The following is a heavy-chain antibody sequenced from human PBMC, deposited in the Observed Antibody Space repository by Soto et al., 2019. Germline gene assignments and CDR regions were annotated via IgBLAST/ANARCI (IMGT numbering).Heavy chain of an antibody. CDR1: GGTFSSYD. Sequence: QVQLVQSGAEVKKPGSSVKVSCKASGGTFSSYDISWVRQAPEQGLEWMGGIIPIFGTANYAQKFQGRVTITADESTSTAYMELSSLRSEDTAVYYCARDRTAMVTGWFDPWGQGTLVTVSS. V-gene: IGHV1-69*12. CDR3: ARDRTAMVTGWFDP. CDR2: IIPIFGTA. D-gene: IGHD5-18*01. J-gene: IGHJ5*02.